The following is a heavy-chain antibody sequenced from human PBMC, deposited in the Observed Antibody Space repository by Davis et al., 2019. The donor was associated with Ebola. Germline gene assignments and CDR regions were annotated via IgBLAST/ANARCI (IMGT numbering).Heavy chain of an antibody. CDR2: IYSGGST. Sequence: GESLKISCAASGSTVSSNYMSWVRQAPGKGLEWVSVIYSGGSTYYADSVKGRFTISRDNSKNTLYLQMNSLRAEDTAVYYCARGGPYSNFQGVYFDYWGQGTLVTVSS. D-gene: IGHD4-11*01. CDR3: ARGGPYSNFQGVYFDY. V-gene: IGHV3-53*01. J-gene: IGHJ4*02. CDR1: GSTVSSNY.